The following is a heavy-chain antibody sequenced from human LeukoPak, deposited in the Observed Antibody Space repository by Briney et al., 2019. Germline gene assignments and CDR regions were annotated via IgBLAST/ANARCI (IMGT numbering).Heavy chain of an antibody. CDR3: ANMGDYGDYVAPLFDY. CDR1: GFTVSSYG. V-gene: IGHV3-30*02. Sequence: GVSLRLSCAASGFTVSSYGMHWVRQAPGKGLEWVAFIRYDGSNKYYADSVKGRFTISRDNSKNTLYLQMNSLRAEDTAVYYCANMGDYGDYVAPLFDYWGQGTLVTVSS. D-gene: IGHD4-17*01. J-gene: IGHJ4*02. CDR2: IRYDGSNK.